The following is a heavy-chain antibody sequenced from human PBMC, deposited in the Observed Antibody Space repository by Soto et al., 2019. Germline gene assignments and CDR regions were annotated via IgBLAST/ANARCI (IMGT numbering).Heavy chain of an antibody. D-gene: IGHD5-18*01. CDR2: IIPIFGTA. Sequence: QVQLVHSGAEVKQPGSSVKVSCKASGGTFSSYAISWLRQAPGQGLDLMGGIIPIFGTANYAQKFQGSVTITADESTSTAYMEVSRLRSEDTAVYYCASPSVDTAMVTGLDYWGQGTLVTVSS. CDR3: ASPSVDTAMVTGLDY. CDR1: GGTFSSYA. J-gene: IGHJ4*02. V-gene: IGHV1-69*01.